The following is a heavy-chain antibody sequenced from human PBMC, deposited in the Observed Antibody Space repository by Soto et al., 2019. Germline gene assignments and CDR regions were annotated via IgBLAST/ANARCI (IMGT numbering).Heavy chain of an antibody. Sequence: GGSLRLSCAASGFTVSSNYMIWVRQAPGKGLEWVSVIYSGGSTYYADSVKGRFTISRDNSKNTLYLQMNSLRAEDTAVYYCARVGTEHGMDVWGQGTTVTVSS. CDR1: GFTVSSNY. J-gene: IGHJ6*02. CDR3: ARVGTEHGMDV. D-gene: IGHD1-26*01. CDR2: IYSGGST. V-gene: IGHV3-53*01.